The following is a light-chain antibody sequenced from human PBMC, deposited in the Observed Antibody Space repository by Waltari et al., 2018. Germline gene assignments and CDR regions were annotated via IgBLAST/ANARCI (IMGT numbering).Light chain of an antibody. CDR1: SSNIGTNY. J-gene: IGLJ2*01. CDR2: RNN. Sequence: QSLLTQSPSTSGTPGQRVTISCSGSSSNIGTNYVYWYQQLPGTAPKLLITRNNPRPAGVPGRFAGSNAGASASLAISGLRSEDEAVYYGAACDDSLGAVVFGGGTRLTVL. V-gene: IGLV1-47*01. CDR3: AACDDSLGAVV.